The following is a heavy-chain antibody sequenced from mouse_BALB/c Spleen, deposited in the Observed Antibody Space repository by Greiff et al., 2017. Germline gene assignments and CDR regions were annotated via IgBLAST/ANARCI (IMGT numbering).Heavy chain of an antibody. Sequence: EVQLVESGGGLVQPGGSRKLSCAASGFTFSDYGMAWVRQAPGKGPEWVAFISNLAYSIYYADTVTGRFTISRENAKNTLYLEMSSLRSEDTAMYYCARHAMDYWGQGTSVTVSS. J-gene: IGHJ4*01. CDR2: ISNLAYSI. V-gene: IGHV5-15*02. CDR1: GFTFSDYG. CDR3: ARHAMDY.